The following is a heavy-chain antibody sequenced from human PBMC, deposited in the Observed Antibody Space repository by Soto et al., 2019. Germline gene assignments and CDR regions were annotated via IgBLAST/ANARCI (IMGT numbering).Heavy chain of an antibody. CDR1: VDSVSRNSAA. V-gene: IGHV6-1*01. CDR3: AGTTSHQWYYMDV. D-gene: IGHD1-7*01. CDR2: TYYRSRWYN. J-gene: IGHJ6*03. Sequence: SQSLSLTCAISVDSVSRNSAAWNWIRLSPSRGLEWLARTYYRSRWYNDYAVSVRSRITVNPDTSKNQFSLQLTSVTPEDTAVYYCAGTTSHQWYYMDVWGKGTTVTVSS.